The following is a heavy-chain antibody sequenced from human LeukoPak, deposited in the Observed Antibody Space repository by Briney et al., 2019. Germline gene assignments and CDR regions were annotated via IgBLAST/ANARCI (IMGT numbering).Heavy chain of an antibody. CDR2: INPNSGGT. Sequence: ASVKVSCKASGYTFTDYYMHWVRQAPGQGLEWMGWINPNSGGTNYAQKFQGRVTMTRDTSISTAYMELSRLRSDDTAVYYCARRGSGWYESDYWGQGTLVTVSS. CDR1: GYTFTDYY. CDR3: ARRGSGWYESDY. J-gene: IGHJ4*02. D-gene: IGHD6-19*01. V-gene: IGHV1-2*02.